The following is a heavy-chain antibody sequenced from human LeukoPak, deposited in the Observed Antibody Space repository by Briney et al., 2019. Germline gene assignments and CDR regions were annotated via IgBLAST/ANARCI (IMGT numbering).Heavy chain of an antibody. Sequence: GESLKISCKASGYTFSNFWIGWVRQMPGKGLEWMGIIYPGDSSTRYSPSFQGQVTISADKSISTAYLQWSSLKASDTAMYYCARQEELLLAPRFWGQGTLVTVSS. D-gene: IGHD1-7*01. CDR1: GYTFSNFW. J-gene: IGHJ4*02. CDR2: IYPGDSST. V-gene: IGHV5-51*01. CDR3: ARQEELLLAPRF.